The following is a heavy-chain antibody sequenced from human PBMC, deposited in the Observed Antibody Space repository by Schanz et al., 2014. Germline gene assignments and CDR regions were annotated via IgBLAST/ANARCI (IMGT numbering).Heavy chain of an antibody. J-gene: IGHJ4*02. V-gene: IGHV3-33*01. CDR2: MSYDGSIK. CDR1: GFTFSSYG. D-gene: IGHD1-1*01. Sequence: QVQLVESGGGVVQPGRSLRLSCAASGFTFSSYGMHWVRQAPGKGLEWVAAMSYDGSIKYYGDSVKGRFTVSRDSGQNSLYLQMNSLRAGDTAVYYCVRGTDWNLHYWGQGALVTVSS. CDR3: VRGTDWNLHY.